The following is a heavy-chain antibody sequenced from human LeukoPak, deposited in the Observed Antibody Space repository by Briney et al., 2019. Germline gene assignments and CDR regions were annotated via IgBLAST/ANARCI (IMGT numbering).Heavy chain of an antibody. CDR1: GGSFGGYY. Sequence: PSETLSLTCAVYGGSFGGYYWSWIRQPPGKGLEWIGEINHSGGTNYNPSLKSRVTISVDTSKNQFSLKLSSVTAADTAVYYCARGPYYDSSGWLVFDYWGQGTLVTVSS. V-gene: IGHV4-34*01. D-gene: IGHD3-22*01. CDR2: INHSGGT. CDR3: ARGPYYDSSGWLVFDY. J-gene: IGHJ4*02.